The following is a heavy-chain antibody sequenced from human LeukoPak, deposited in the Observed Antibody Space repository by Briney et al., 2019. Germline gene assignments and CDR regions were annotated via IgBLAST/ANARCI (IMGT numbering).Heavy chain of an antibody. Sequence: SETLSLTCTVSGDSISNRNYYWGWIRQPPGKGLAWIGSIYYRGSSYYNPSLRSRVTIYVDTSKNQFSLKLSFVTAADTAVYYCARLGLVRPYSSSAYYFDYWGQGALVAVSS. CDR1: GDSISNRNYY. V-gene: IGHV4-39*01. J-gene: IGHJ4*02. CDR3: ARLGLVRPYSSSAYYFDY. D-gene: IGHD6-6*01. CDR2: IYYRGSS.